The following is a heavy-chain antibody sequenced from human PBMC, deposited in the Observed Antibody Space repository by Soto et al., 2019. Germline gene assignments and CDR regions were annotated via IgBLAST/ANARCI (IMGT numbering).Heavy chain of an antibody. CDR3: ARRSSGWYFDY. CDR2: ISGSGGST. D-gene: IGHD6-19*01. Sequence: EVQLLESGGGLVQPGGSLRLSCAASGFTFSSYAMNWVRQGPGKGLEWVSVISGSGGSTYYADSVKGRFTISRDNSKNTLYLQMNSLRAEGTAVYYCARRSSGWYFDYWGQGALVTVSS. CDR1: GFTFSSYA. J-gene: IGHJ4*02. V-gene: IGHV3-23*01.